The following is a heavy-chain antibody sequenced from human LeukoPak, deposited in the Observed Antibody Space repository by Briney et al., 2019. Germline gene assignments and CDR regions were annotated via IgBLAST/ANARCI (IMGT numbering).Heavy chain of an antibody. Sequence: PGGSLRLSCAASEFTVSSNYMSWVRQAPGKGLEWVSVIYSGGGTYYADSVKGRFTISRDNSKNTLYLQMNSLRAEDTAVCYCARDSSSGWYHDSWGQGTLVTVSS. CDR3: ARDSSSGWYHDS. D-gene: IGHD6-19*01. CDR1: EFTVSSNY. CDR2: IYSGGGT. J-gene: IGHJ4*02. V-gene: IGHV3-53*01.